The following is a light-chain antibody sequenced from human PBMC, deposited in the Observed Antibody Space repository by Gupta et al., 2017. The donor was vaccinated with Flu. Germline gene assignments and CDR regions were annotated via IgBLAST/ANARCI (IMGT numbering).Light chain of an antibody. CDR2: DNN. Sequence: QSVLTQPPSVSAAPGQKVTISCSGSSSNIGSNHVCWYQQLPGTAPKLLIYDNNKRPSGIPDRFSGSKSGTSATLGISGLQTGDEADYYCGTGDSCLMAMVFGGGTKLTAL. J-gene: IGLJ2*01. CDR1: SSNIGSNH. V-gene: IGLV1-51*01. CDR3: GTGDSCLMAMV.